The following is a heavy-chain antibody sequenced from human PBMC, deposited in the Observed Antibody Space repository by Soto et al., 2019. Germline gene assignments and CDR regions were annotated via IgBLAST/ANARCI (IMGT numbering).Heavy chain of an antibody. CDR1: GFTFSSYS. CDR2: ISSSSSYI. V-gene: IGHV3-21*01. Sequence: GGSLRLSCAASGFTFSSYSMNWVRQAPGKGLEWVSSISSSSSYIYYADSVKGRFTISRDNAKNSLYLQMNSLRAEDTAVYYCARGNSGWYAAFDIWGQGTMVTVSS. J-gene: IGHJ3*02. CDR3: ARGNSGWYAAFDI. D-gene: IGHD6-19*01.